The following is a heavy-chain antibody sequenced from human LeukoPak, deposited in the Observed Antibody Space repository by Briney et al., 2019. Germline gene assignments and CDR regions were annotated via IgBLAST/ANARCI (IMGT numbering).Heavy chain of an antibody. Sequence: SETLSLTCTVSGGSISSYYWSWVRQPPGKGLEWIGYIYYSGSTNYNPSLKSGVTISVDTSKNQFSLKLSSVPAADTAVYYCARRRGVGGKTVDYWGQGTLVTVSS. CDR2: IYYSGST. CDR1: GGSISSYY. V-gene: IGHV4-59*01. D-gene: IGHD3-10*01. J-gene: IGHJ4*02. CDR3: ARRRGVGGKTVDY.